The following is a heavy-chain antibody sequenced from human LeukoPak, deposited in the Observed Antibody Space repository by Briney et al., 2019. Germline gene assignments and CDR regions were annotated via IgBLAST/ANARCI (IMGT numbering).Heavy chain of an antibody. CDR3: AKDIGRGSSSGYYYMDV. V-gene: IGHV3-9*03. D-gene: IGHD6-13*01. J-gene: IGHJ6*03. Sequence: PGGSLRLSCAASGFTFDDYAMHWVRQAPGKGLEWVSGISWNSGSIGYADSVKGRFTISRDNAKNSLYLQMNSLRAEDMALYYCAKDIGRGSSSGYYYMDVWGKGTTVTVSS. CDR1: GFTFDDYA. CDR2: ISWNSGSI.